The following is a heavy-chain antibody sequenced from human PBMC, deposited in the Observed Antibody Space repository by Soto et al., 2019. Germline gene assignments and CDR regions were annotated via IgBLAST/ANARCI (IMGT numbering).Heavy chain of an antibody. J-gene: IGHJ4*02. CDR1: GFTFSSYG. Sequence: TGGSLRLSCAASGFTFSSYGMHWVRQAPGKGLEWVAVISYDGSNKYYADSVKGRFTISRDNSKNTLYLQMNSLRAEDTAVYYCAKDSHWYDSSGSYFDYWGQGTLVTVSS. CDR3: AKDSHWYDSSGSYFDY. CDR2: ISYDGSNK. V-gene: IGHV3-30*18. D-gene: IGHD3-22*01.